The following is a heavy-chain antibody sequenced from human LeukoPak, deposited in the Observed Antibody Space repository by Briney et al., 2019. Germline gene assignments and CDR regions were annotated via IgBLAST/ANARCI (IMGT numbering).Heavy chain of an antibody. V-gene: IGHV3-23*01. CDR3: AKDREDCSGGSCYSDFQH. Sequence: PGGSLRLSCAASGFTFSSFAMSWVRQAPGKGLEWVSAISGSGGTTFNADSMKGRFTISRDNSKNTLYLQVNNLRAEDTAVYYCAKDREDCSGGSCYSDFQHWGQGTLVTVSS. D-gene: IGHD2-15*01. J-gene: IGHJ1*01. CDR2: ISGSGGTT. CDR1: GFTFSSFA.